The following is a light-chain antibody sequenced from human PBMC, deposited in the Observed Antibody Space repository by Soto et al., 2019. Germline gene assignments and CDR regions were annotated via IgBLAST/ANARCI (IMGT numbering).Light chain of an antibody. CDR1: GGSIARNY. CDR3: QSYDSDSQGV. CDR2: EHN. Sequence: NFMLTQPHSVSGSPGKTVTISCTGSGGSIARNYVQWYQQRPGSAPTIVIFEHNQRPSGVPDRFSGSIDTSSNSASLTISGLKTEDEADYYCQSYDSDSQGVFGGGTKLTVL. J-gene: IGLJ3*02. V-gene: IGLV6-57*02.